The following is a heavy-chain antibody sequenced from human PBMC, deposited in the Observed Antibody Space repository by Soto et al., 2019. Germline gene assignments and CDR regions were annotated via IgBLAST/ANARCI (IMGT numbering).Heavy chain of an antibody. CDR1: GGTFSSYT. CDR3: ARAEGGSGYDSSY. D-gene: IGHD5-12*01. Sequence: QVQLVQSGAEVKKPGSSVKVSCKASGGTFSSYTISWVRQAPGQGLEWMGRIIPILGIANYAQKFQGRVTITADKSTSTVYMELSSLRSEDTAVYCCARAEGGSGYDSSYWGQGTLVTVSS. J-gene: IGHJ4*02. CDR2: IIPILGIA. V-gene: IGHV1-69*02.